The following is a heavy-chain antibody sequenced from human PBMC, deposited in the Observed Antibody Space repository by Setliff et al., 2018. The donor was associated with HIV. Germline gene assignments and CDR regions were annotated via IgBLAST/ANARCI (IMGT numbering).Heavy chain of an antibody. V-gene: IGHV4-34*01. D-gene: IGHD6-19*01. CDR3: ARAGSSGPSPL. CDR1: GGSFSGYY. Sequence: SETLSLTCAVYGGSFSGYYWSWIRQHSGKGLEWIGYIYYGGSTDYNASLKSRVNISIDMSKNHVSLKLNSVTAADTAVYYCARAGSSGPSPLWGQGTLVTVSS. J-gene: IGHJ4*02. CDR2: IYYGGST.